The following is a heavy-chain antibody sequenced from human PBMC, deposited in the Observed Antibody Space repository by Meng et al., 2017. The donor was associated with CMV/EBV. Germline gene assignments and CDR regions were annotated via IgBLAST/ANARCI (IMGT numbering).Heavy chain of an antibody. CDR2: IKSNTDGGTT. CDR1: GFTFSNAW. CDR3: TTDPLRETRFLELLLYDPFDY. J-gene: IGHJ4*02. V-gene: IGHV3-15*01. D-gene: IGHD3-3*01. Sequence: GESLKISCAASGFTFSNAWMSWVRQAPGKGLEWVGRIKSNTDGGTTDYAAHVKGRFTISRDDSKNTLYLQMDSLKTEDTAVYYCTTDPLRETRFLELLLYDPFDYWGQGTLVTVSS.